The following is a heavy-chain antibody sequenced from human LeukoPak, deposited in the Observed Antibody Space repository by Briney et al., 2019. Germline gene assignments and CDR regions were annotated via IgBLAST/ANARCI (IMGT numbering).Heavy chain of an antibody. CDR1: GGFISSYY. J-gene: IGHJ4*02. D-gene: IGHD5-24*01. Sequence: PSETLSLTCTVSGGFISSYYWSWIRQPPGKGLEWIGYIYYSGSTNYNPSLKSRVTISVDTSKNQFSLKLSSVTAADTAVYYCARAQRWLQLIDYWGQGTLVTVSS. CDR2: IYYSGST. V-gene: IGHV4-59*01. CDR3: ARAQRWLQLIDY.